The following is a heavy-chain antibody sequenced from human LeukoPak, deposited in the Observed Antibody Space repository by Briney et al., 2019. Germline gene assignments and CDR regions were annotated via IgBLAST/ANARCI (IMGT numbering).Heavy chain of an antibody. V-gene: IGHV3-21*01. Sequence: PEGLLRPSRAASGFTFSCYSLNLVRPASGKGVGGGASNDTTSSSIHYADSVKGRFTSSRDNAKNSLYLQLNSLRVEDTAVYFCAGGHGSGTYFLAGTLDYWGRGTLVTVSS. CDR3: AGGHGSGTYFLAGTLDY. CDR1: GFTFSCYS. CDR2: NDTTSSSI. D-gene: IGHD3-10*01. J-gene: IGHJ4*02.